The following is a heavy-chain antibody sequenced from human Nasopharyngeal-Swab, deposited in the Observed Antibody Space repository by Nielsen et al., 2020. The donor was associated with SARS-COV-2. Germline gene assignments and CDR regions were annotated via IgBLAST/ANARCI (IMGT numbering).Heavy chain of an antibody. Sequence: LSLTCTVSGGSISSYYWSWIRQPPGKGLEWVSGISWNSGSIGYADSVKGRFTISRDNAKNSLYLQMNSLRAEDTALYYCATSPFSSSWYDASYYYGMDVWGQGTTVTVSS. CDR3: ATSPFSSSWYDASYYYGMDV. J-gene: IGHJ6*02. D-gene: IGHD6-13*01. CDR1: GGSISSYY. CDR2: ISWNSGSI. V-gene: IGHV3-9*01.